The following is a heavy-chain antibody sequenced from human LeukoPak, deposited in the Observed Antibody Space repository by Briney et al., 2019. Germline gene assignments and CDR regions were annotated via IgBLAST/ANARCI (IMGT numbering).Heavy chain of an antibody. D-gene: IGHD2-8*01. Sequence: PGGPLRLSCAASGFTFSSYAMSWVRQAPGKGLEWVSAISGSGGTTYYADSVKGRFTISRDNSKNTLYLQMNSLRAEDTAVYYRAKGYCTNGVCYFDYWGQGTLVTVSS. CDR1: GFTFSSYA. CDR3: AKGYCTNGVCYFDY. CDR2: ISGSGGTT. J-gene: IGHJ4*02. V-gene: IGHV3-23*01.